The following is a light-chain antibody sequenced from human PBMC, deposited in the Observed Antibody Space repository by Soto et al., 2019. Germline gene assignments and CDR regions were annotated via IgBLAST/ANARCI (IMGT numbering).Light chain of an antibody. CDR2: GAS. CDR3: QQYGSSGT. CDR1: ERLSSVY. Sequence: EIVMTQSPCTLSLSPGERATLSCRASERLSSVYLAWYQQRPGQPPRLLIYGASNRATGIPDRFSGSGSGTDFTLTISRLEPEDFAVYYCQQYGSSGTFGQGTKVDIK. V-gene: IGKV3-20*01. J-gene: IGKJ1*01.